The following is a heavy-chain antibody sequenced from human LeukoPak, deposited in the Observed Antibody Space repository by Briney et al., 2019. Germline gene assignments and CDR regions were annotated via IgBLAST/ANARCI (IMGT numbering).Heavy chain of an antibody. J-gene: IGHJ4*02. CDR2: IKQDGSEA. CDR3: SNGIYDKSY. Sequence: GGSLRLSCTASGFTFTTYWMAWVRQAPGKGLEWVANIKQDGSEAYYAESVRGRFTISRDNAKNSLYLQMNSLRAEDTSVYYCSNGIYDKSYWGQGTLVTVSS. CDR1: GFTFTTYW. V-gene: IGHV3-7*01. D-gene: IGHD3-22*01.